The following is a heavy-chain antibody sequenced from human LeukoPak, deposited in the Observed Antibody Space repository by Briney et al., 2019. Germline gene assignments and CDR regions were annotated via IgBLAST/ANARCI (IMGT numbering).Heavy chain of an antibody. CDR3: ARLSYGAFDY. J-gene: IGHJ4*02. CDR1: GGSISSSSYY. Sequence: SETLSLTCTVSGGSISSSSYYWGWIRQPPGKGLEWIGSIYYSGSTYYNPSLKGRVTISVDTSKNQFSLKLSSVTAADTAVYYCARLSYGAFDYWGQGTLVTVSS. V-gene: IGHV4-39*01. D-gene: IGHD4-17*01. CDR2: IYYSGST.